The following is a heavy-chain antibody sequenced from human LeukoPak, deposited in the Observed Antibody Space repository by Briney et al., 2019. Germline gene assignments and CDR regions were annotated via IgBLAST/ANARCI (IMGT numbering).Heavy chain of an antibody. V-gene: IGHV4-30-4*01. Sequence: SETLSLTCTVSGGSISSGDYYWSWIRQPPGKGLEWIGYIYYSGSTYYNPSLKSRVTISVDTSKNQFSLELSSVTAADTAVYYCARAMVRGATHFDYWGQGTLVTVSS. J-gene: IGHJ4*02. CDR2: IYYSGST. CDR1: GGSISSGDYY. CDR3: ARAMVRGATHFDY. D-gene: IGHD3-10*01.